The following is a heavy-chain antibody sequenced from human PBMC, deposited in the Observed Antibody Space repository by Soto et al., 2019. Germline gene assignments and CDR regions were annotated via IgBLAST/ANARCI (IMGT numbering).Heavy chain of an antibody. CDR2: MNPNNGNA. V-gene: IGHV1-8*01. D-gene: IGHD6-19*01. CDR1: GDTFTKYD. Sequence: GASVKVSCKASGDTFTKYDMNWVRQAPGQGLEWMGWMNPNNGNAGYAQKFRGRVTMTSDTSISTAYMELSSLTSDDTAVYYCAREASAVISLDYWGQGTLVTAPQ. CDR3: AREASAVISLDY. J-gene: IGHJ4*02.